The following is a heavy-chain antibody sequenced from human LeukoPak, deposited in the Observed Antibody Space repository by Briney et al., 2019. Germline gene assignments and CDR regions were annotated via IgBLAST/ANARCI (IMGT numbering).Heavy chain of an antibody. CDR2: IKQDGREK. CDR1: GFTFSSYW. CDR3: ARDSGIAPAGYYHYYGMDV. Sequence: GGSLRLSCAVSGFTFSSYWMSWVRQAPGKGLEWVASIKQDGREKYYVDSVKGRFTISRDNAKNSLYLQMNTLRAEDTAVYYCARDSGIAPAGYYHYYGMDVWGQGTTVTVSS. D-gene: IGHD6-25*01. J-gene: IGHJ6*02. V-gene: IGHV3-7*01.